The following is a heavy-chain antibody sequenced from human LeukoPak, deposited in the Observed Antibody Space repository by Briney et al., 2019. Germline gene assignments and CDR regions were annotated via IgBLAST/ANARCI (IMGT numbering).Heavy chain of an antibody. J-gene: IGHJ4*02. V-gene: IGHV3-7*01. CDR3: ARVGYSGWNLEY. CDR1: GFTFRSYW. Sequence: AGGSLRLSCAASGFTFRSYWMSWVRQAPGKGLEWVANINQGGSVKYYVDSVKGQFTISRDDAKNSLYVQMNSLRDEDMAVYYCARVGYSGWNLEYWGQGTLVTVSS. D-gene: IGHD5-12*01. CDR2: INQGGSVK.